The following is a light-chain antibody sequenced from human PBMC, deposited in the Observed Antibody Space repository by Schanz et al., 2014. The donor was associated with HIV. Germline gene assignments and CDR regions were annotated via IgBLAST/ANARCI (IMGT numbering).Light chain of an antibody. V-gene: IGLV2-23*02. Sequence: QSALTQPASVSGSPGQSITISCTGTSSDVGSYNLVSWYQQHPGKAPKLMIYEVSKRPSGVSNRFSGSKSGNTASLTISGLQAEDEADYYCCSYAATSNVLFGGGTKLTVL. J-gene: IGLJ3*02. CDR2: EVS. CDR3: CSYAATSNVL. CDR1: SSDVGSYNL.